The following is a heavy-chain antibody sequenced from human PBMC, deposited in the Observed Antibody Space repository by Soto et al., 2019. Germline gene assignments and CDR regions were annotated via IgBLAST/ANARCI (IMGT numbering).Heavy chain of an antibody. CDR2: INPSGGST. J-gene: IGHJ4*02. V-gene: IGHV1-46*01. D-gene: IGHD3-22*01. Sequence: SVKVSCKASGYTFTIYYMHGVRQSPGQGLEWMGIINPSGGSTSYAQKFQGRVTMTRDTSTSTVYMELSSLRSEDTAVYYCARVRRSSGYYYGYWGQGTPVTVSS. CDR1: GYTFTIYY. CDR3: ARVRRSSGYYYGY.